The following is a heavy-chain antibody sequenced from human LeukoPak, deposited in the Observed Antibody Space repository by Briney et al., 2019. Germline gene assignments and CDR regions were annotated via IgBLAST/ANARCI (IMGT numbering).Heavy chain of an antibody. Sequence: GGSLRLSCAASGFTFSSYSMNWVRQAPGKGLEWVSSISSSSSYIYYTDSVKGRFTISRDNAKNSLYLQMNSLRAEDTAVYYCARDLRAMVRGVIHYWGQGTLVTVSS. J-gene: IGHJ4*02. CDR1: GFTFSSYS. V-gene: IGHV3-21*01. D-gene: IGHD3-10*01. CDR2: ISSSSSYI. CDR3: ARDLRAMVRGVIHY.